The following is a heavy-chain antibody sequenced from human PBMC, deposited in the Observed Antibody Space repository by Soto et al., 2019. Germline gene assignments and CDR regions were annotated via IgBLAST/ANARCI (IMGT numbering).Heavy chain of an antibody. CDR1: GFTFDDYA. D-gene: IGHD3-10*01. V-gene: IGHV3-23*04. CDR3: AKGKQTGGPNDY. CDR2: ISGSGGST. J-gene: IGHJ4*02. Sequence: EVQLVESGGGLVQPGRSLRLSCAASGFTFDDYAMHWVRQAPGKGLEWVSGISGSGGSTYYADSVKGRFTISRDNSKNTLYLQMNSLRAEDTAVYYCAKGKQTGGPNDYWGQGTLVTVSS.